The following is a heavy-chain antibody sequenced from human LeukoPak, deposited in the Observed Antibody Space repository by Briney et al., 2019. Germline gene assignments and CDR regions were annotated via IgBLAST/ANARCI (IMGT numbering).Heavy chain of an antibody. V-gene: IGHV3-7*05. D-gene: IGHD6-13*01. CDR1: GFTFSSYW. CDR3: ARGPGSVAATATGSFDI. J-gene: IGHJ3*02. CDR2: IKHDGSEK. Sequence: GGSLRLSCAASGFTFSSYWMSWVRQPPGKGLEWVANIKHDGSEKYYVDSVKGRFSISRDYAKNSVYLQMNSLRAEDTAVYFCARGPGSVAATATGSFDIWGQGTVVTVSS.